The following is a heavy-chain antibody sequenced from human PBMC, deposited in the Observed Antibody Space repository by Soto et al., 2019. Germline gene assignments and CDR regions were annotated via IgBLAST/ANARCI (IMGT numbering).Heavy chain of an antibody. Sequence: GASVKVSCKASGYTFTSYYMHWVRQAPGQGLEWMGIINPSGGSTSYAQKFQGRVTMTRDTSTSTVYMELSSLRSEDTAVYYCARDSRGYSLALQTTVTTYFDYWGQGTLVTVSS. CDR1: GYTFTSYY. CDR3: ARDSRGYSLALQTTVTTYFDY. CDR2: INPSGGST. V-gene: IGHV1-46*01. D-gene: IGHD4-17*01. J-gene: IGHJ4*02.